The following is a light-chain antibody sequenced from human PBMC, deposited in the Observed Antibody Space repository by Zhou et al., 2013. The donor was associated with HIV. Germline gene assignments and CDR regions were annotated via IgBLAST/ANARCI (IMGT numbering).Light chain of an antibody. J-gene: IGKJ2*01. V-gene: IGKV3-15*01. CDR2: GAS. CDR3: QQYDNWPPRYT. CDR1: ESVSTN. Sequence: DIVMTQSPATLSVSPGERATLSCRASESVSTNLAWYQQKPGQAPRLLMYGASTRATGIPARFSGSGAGTEFTLTIGSVQSEDFAVYYCQQYDNWPPRYTFGQG.